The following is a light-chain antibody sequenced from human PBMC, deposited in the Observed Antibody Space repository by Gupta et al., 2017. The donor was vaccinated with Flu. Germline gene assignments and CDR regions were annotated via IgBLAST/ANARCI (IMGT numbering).Light chain of an antibody. CDR1: DIESKS. Sequence: SYVLTQPPSVSVAPGRTARITCGGDDIESKSVHWCQQKPGQAPVLVVYDDSDRPSGIPERFSGSNSGNTATLTISSVEAGDEADYYCQVWDNCSDHGVFGGGTEVTVL. J-gene: IGLJ2*01. CDR3: QVWDNCSDHGV. CDR2: DDS. V-gene: IGLV3-21*03.